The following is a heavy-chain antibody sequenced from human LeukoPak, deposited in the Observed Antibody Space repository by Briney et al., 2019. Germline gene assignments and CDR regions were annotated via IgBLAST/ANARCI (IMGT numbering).Heavy chain of an antibody. CDR3: VRVYGAIDY. D-gene: IGHD4-17*01. J-gene: IGHJ4*02. CDR1: GYTFTTYD. CDR2: MNSNSGYT. Sequence: ASVKVSCKPSGYTFTTYDINWVRQATGQGLEWMGWMNSNSGYTGFAQKFQGRVTMTRDTSTSTAYMELNSLRSEDTAVYYCVRVYGAIDYWGQGTLVTVSS. V-gene: IGHV1-8*01.